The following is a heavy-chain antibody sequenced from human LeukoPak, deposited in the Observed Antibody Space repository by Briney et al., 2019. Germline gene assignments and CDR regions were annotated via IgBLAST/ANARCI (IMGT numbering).Heavy chain of an antibody. CDR2: ISSSSSYT. J-gene: IGHJ4*02. CDR3: ARSGSHDY. D-gene: IGHD1-26*01. CDR1: GGSFSGYY. Sequence: EPSETLSLTCAVYGGSFSGYYWSWIRQAPGKGLEWVSYISSSSSYTNYADSVKGRFTISRDNAKNSLYLQMNSLRADDTAVYYCARSGSHDYWGQGTLVTVSS. V-gene: IGHV3-11*03.